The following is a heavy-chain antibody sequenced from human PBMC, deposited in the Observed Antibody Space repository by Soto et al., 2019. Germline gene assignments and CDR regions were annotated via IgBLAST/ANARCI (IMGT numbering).Heavy chain of an antibody. J-gene: IGHJ4*02. V-gene: IGHV3-11*06. D-gene: IGHD6-13*01. Sequence: GGSLRLSCAASGFTFSDYYMSWIRQVPGKGLEWDAYISGTSDSKPYADSVKGRFTISRDNAKNSLYLQMNSLRAEDTAVYYCARVEVLTAAGKTDSWGQGTLVTVSS. CDR3: ARVEVLTAAGKTDS. CDR2: ISGTSDSK. CDR1: GFTFSDYY.